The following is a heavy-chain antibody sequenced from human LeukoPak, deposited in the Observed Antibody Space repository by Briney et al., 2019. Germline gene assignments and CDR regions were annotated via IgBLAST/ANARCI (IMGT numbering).Heavy chain of an antibody. D-gene: IGHD3-22*01. V-gene: IGHV1-18*04. CDR3: ARATTYYYDSSGYCFDY. J-gene: IGHJ4*02. Sequence: ASVKVSCKASGYTFTGYYMHWVRQAPGQGLEWMGWISAYNGNTNYAQKLQGRVTMTTDTSTNTAYMELRSLRSDDTAVYYCARATTYYYDSSGYCFDYWGQGTLVTVSS. CDR1: GYTFTGYY. CDR2: ISAYNGNT.